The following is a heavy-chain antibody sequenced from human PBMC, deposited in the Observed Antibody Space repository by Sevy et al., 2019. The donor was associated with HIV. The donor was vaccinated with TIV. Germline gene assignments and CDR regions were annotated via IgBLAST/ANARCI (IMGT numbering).Heavy chain of an antibody. V-gene: IGHV3-30*04. Sequence: GGSLRLSCAASGFTFSRYSMHWVRQAPGKGLEWVATISFDASNKHYADSVKGRFTISRDNFQNSLFLQMHSLKPEDTAVYYCALERLSSDVAEYFQNWGQGTLVTVSS. CDR3: ALERLSSDVAEYFQN. D-gene: IGHD1-1*01. CDR1: GFTFSRYS. CDR2: ISFDASNK. J-gene: IGHJ1*01.